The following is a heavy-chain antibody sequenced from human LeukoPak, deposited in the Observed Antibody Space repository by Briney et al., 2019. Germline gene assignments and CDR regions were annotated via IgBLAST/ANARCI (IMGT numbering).Heavy chain of an antibody. Sequence: GGSLRLSCAASGFTFSSYAMHWVRQAPGKGLQYVSAITSNGGSTYYASSVRGRFTISRDNSKNTLYLQMGSLRAEDMAVYYCARDGRYCSSTSCYSDYWGQGTLVTVSS. CDR3: ARDGRYCSSTSCYSDY. V-gene: IGHV3-64*01. CDR2: ITSNGGST. D-gene: IGHD2-2*01. CDR1: GFTFSSYA. J-gene: IGHJ4*02.